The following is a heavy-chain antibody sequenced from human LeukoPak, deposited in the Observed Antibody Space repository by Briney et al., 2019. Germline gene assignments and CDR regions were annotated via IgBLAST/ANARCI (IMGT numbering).Heavy chain of an antibody. D-gene: IGHD6-13*01. CDR3: ASRTYISAAGHFDY. CDR2: INTDGSST. Sequence: GGSLRLSCAASGFSFSSYWMHWVRQAPGKGLVWVSHINTDGSSTDYADSVKGRFTISRDNAKNTLYLQMNSLRAEDTAVYYCASRTYISAAGHFDYWGQGTLSPSPQ. CDR1: GFSFSSYW. J-gene: IGHJ4*02. V-gene: IGHV3-74*01.